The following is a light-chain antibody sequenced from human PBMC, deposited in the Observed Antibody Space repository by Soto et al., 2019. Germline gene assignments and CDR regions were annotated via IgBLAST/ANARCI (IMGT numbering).Light chain of an antibody. Sequence: EIMLTQSPGNLNLSPGERATLSCRASQSVSSTYLAWCQQKPGQAPRLLIYGASTRATGIPDRFSGTGSGTDFTLAISRLEPEDFAVYYCQHFGDSPVTFGQGGLLENK. CDR3: QHFGDSPVT. CDR2: GAS. CDR1: QSVSSTY. V-gene: IGKV3-20*01. J-gene: IGKJ5*01.